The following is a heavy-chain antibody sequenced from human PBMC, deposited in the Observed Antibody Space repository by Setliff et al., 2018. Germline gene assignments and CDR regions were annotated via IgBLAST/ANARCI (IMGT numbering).Heavy chain of an antibody. J-gene: IGHJ4*02. CDR2: IYYTGGT. V-gene: IGHV4-39*07. CDR3: ARDMGQPYYFES. D-gene: IGHD1-1*01. Sequence: PSETLSLTCTVSGGSISSSSHYWGWIRQPPGKGLEWIGSIYYTGGTYYNPSLKSRVTMSVDTSKRQFSLKLGSATAADTAVYYCARDMGQPYYFESWGLGTLVTVSS. CDR1: GGSISSSSHY.